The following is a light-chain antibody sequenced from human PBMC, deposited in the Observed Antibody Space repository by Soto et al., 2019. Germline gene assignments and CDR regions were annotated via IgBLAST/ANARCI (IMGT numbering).Light chain of an antibody. Sequence: EIVLTQSPGTVSLSPGERATLSCRASQSVSRSYLAWYQQKPGQAPRLLIYGASSRATGIPDRFSGSGSGTDFTLTISSLQSEDFAVYYCQQYNNWPPMAFGQGTRLEIK. J-gene: IGKJ5*01. V-gene: IGKV3-20*01. CDR3: QQYNNWPPMA. CDR2: GAS. CDR1: QSVSRSY.